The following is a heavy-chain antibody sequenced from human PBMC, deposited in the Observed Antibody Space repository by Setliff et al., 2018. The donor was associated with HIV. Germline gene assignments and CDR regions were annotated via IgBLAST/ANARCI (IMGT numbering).Heavy chain of an antibody. CDR3: ARATYTTLFGVLMGGGLQY. Sequence: PSETLSLTCAVSGGSTNNYYLTWIRQPPGKGLEWIGSVSNGGDTNYNPSLKSRVSLSLDTSKTQFSLKLTSVTAADTAVYYCARATYTTLFGVLMGGGLQYWGPGTLVTVPQ. V-gene: IGHV4-59*01. CDR1: GGSTNNYY. J-gene: IGHJ4*02. CDR2: VSNGGDT. D-gene: IGHD3-3*01.